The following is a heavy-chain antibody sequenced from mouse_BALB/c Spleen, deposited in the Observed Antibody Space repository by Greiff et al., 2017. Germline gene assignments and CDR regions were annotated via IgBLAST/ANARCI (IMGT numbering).Heavy chain of an antibody. D-gene: IGHD1-1*01. Sequence: EVQLQESGAELVKPGASVKLSCTASGFNIKDTYMHWVKQRPEQGLEWIGRIDPANGNTKYDPKFQGKATITADTSSNTAYLQLSSLTSEDTAVYYCASPHYYGSSYERYWGQGTTLTVSS. CDR1: GFNIKDTY. J-gene: IGHJ2*01. CDR3: ASPHYYGSSYERY. CDR2: IDPANGNT. V-gene: IGHV14-3*02.